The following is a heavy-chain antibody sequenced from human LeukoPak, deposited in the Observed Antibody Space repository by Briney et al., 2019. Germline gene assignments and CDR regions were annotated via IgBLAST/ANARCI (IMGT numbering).Heavy chain of an antibody. CDR2: LSSGGNT. D-gene: IGHD2-2*03. Sequence: GGSLRLSCAVSGFTFSNTAMSWVRQAPGKGLEWVATLSSGGNTHYADSVQGRFTISRDSSKNMLYLQMNSLGVEDTAMYYCAKKVTGNGYHPFDYWGQGALVTVPS. V-gene: IGHV3-23*01. J-gene: IGHJ4*02. CDR1: GFTFSNTA. CDR3: AKKVTGNGYHPFDY.